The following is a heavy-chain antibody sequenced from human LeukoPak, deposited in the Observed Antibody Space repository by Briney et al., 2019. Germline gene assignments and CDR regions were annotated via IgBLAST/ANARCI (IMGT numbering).Heavy chain of an antibody. Sequence: SETLSLTCTVSGGSINGYYWTWIRQPPGKGLGWIGYVFYIGSINYNPSLKSRVTISLDTSKNQFSLKLTSVTAADTAVYYCARQDSSGWLFDYWGQGTLVTVSS. V-gene: IGHV4-59*01. CDR3: ARQDSSGWLFDY. CDR2: VFYIGSI. J-gene: IGHJ4*02. D-gene: IGHD6-19*01. CDR1: GGSINGYY.